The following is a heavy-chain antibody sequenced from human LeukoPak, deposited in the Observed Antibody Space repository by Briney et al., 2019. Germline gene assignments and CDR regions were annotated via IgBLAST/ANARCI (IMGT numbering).Heavy chain of an antibody. CDR2: IKQDGSEK. CDR3: ARDRVAAAGPLHWYFDL. Sequence: GGSLRLSCAASGFTFSSYWMSWVRQAPGKGLEWVANIKQDGSEKYYVDSVKGRFTISRDNAKNSLYLQMNSLRAEDTAVYYCARDRVAAAGPLHWYFDLWGRGTLVTVSS. CDR1: GFTFSSYW. J-gene: IGHJ2*01. D-gene: IGHD6-13*01. V-gene: IGHV3-7*04.